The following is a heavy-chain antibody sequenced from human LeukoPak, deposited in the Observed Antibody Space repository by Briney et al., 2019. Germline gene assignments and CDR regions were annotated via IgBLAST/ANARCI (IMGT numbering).Heavy chain of an antibody. J-gene: IGHJ4*02. CDR1: GGSVRRSHYY. D-gene: IGHD4-17*01. CDR3: AREREGPYGYLDY. Sequence: SETLSLTCTVSGGSVRRSHYYWGWIRQPPGKGLEWIGSISYSGSTYYHPSLKSRVTISVDTSKTQFSLMLSSVTAADTAVYYCAREREGPYGYLDYWGQGTLVTVSS. V-gene: IGHV4-39*02. CDR2: ISYSGST.